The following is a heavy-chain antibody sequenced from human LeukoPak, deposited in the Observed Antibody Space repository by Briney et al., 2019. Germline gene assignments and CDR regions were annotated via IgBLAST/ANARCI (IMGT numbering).Heavy chain of an antibody. CDR3: ARETAGRTTTDY. D-gene: IGHD1-1*01. J-gene: IGHJ4*02. Sequence: PGGSLRLSCAASGFIFSNYAMNWVRQAPGKGLEWVSSITSSSAYIYYADSVKGRFTISRDNAKNSLYLQMNSLRAEDTAVYYCARETAGRTTTDYWGQGTLVTVSS. CDR1: GFIFSNYA. V-gene: IGHV3-21*04. CDR2: ITSSSAYI.